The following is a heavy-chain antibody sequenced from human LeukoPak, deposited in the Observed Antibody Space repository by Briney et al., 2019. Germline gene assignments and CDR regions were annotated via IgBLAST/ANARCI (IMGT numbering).Heavy chain of an antibody. CDR3: ARETPGYSSNFDY. J-gene: IGHJ4*02. CDR2: IIPIFGTA. D-gene: IGHD6-19*01. V-gene: IGHV1-69*05. CDR1: VGTFTSYA. Sequence: ASVTVSFKASVGTFTSYAISWVRQAPGQGLEWMGGIIPIFGTANYAHKFHGRGPITTDESTCTAYMELSTLRSEDKAVYYCARETPGYSSNFDYWGQGTLVTVSS.